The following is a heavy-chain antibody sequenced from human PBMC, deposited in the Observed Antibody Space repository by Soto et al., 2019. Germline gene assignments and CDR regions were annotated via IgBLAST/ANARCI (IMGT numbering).Heavy chain of an antibody. CDR3: ARDDAFANENAFDL. Sequence: QVQLVESGGGLVQPGTSLRLSCAVSGCSFRTYGFHWVRQPPGKGLQWVAVISPKGHSDSVEGRFTISRDNSKDTSYLQMNNLRAEDTAVYYCARDDAFANENAFDLWGQGTMVTVSS. D-gene: IGHD1-1*01. V-gene: IGHV3-33*01. CDR2: ISPK. CDR1: GCSFRTYG. J-gene: IGHJ3*01.